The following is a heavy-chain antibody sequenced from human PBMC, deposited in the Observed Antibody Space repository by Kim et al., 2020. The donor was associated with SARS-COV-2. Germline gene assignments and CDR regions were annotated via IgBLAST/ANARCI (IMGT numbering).Heavy chain of an antibody. CDR3: ARSLRYFDWYYFDY. J-gene: IGHJ4*02. D-gene: IGHD3-9*01. Sequence: PTLQRRVTISVDTSKNQFSLKLSSVTAADTTVYYCARSLRYFDWYYFDYWGQGTLVTVSS. V-gene: IGHV4-39*01.